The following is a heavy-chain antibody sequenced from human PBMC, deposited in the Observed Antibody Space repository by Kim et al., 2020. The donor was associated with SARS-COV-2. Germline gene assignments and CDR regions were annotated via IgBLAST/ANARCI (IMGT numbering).Heavy chain of an antibody. J-gene: IGHJ4*02. D-gene: IGHD5-18*01. CDR3: AVTFGAVGGYSYGFPFDY. Sequence: GESLKISCKGSGYSFTSYWIGWVRQMPGKDLEWMGIIYPGDSDTRYSPSFQGQVTISADKSISTAYLQWSSLKASDTAMYYCAVTFGAVGGYSYGFPFDYWGQGTLVTVSS. CDR2: IYPGDSDT. V-gene: IGHV5-51*01. CDR1: GYSFTSYW.